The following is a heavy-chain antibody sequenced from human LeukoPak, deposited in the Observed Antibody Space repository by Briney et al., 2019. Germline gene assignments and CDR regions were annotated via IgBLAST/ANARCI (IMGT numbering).Heavy chain of an antibody. Sequence: SETLSPTCTVSGAAISTYFWSWIRQSPGKGLEWIGYIYSSGSTKYNPSLKSRVTISVDASKNQFALTLRSLTAADTAVYYCARDFWSGSVGFDPWGQGTLVTVSS. D-gene: IGHD3-3*01. J-gene: IGHJ5*02. CDR1: GAAISTYF. V-gene: IGHV4-59*01. CDR3: ARDFWSGSVGFDP. CDR2: IYSSGST.